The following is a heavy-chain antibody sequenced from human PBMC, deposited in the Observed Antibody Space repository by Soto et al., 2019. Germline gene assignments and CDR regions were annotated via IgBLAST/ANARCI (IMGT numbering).Heavy chain of an antibody. D-gene: IGHD6-19*01. CDR1: GFTVSSNY. CDR2: IYSGGST. CDR3: ARGADSSGWEYYSYYGMDV. Sequence: EVQLVESGGGLIQPGGSLRLSCAASGFTVSSNYMSWVRQAPGKGLEWVSVIYSGGSTYYADSVKGRFTISRDNSKNTLYLQMNSLRAEDTAVYYCARGADSSGWEYYSYYGMDVWGQGTTVTVSS. J-gene: IGHJ6*02. V-gene: IGHV3-53*01.